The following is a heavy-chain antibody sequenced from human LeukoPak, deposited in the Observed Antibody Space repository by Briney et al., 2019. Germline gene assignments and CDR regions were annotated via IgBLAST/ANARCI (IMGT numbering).Heavy chain of an antibody. CDR2: ISAYNGNT. CDR3: ARDRRRYSSGRYEGY. V-gene: IGHV1-18*03. J-gene: IGHJ4*02. CDR1: GYTFTSYG. Sequence: ASVKVSCKASGYTFTSYGISWVRQAPGQGLEWMGWISAYNGNTNYAQKLQGRVTMTTDTSTSTAYMELRSLRSDDMAVYYCARDRRRYSSGRYEGYWGQGTLVTVSS. D-gene: IGHD6-19*01.